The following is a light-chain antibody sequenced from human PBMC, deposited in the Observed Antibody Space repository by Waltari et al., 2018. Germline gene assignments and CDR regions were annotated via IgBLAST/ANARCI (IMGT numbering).Light chain of an antibody. V-gene: IGLV2-23*02. J-gene: IGLJ3*02. CDR2: DVN. CDR3: CSYAGSTNIL. CDR1: SSYGSSYNN. Sequence: QSALTQPASVSGSPGPPMPIPCPRTSSYGSSYNNVSWYQQYPGKAPKHLIYDVNKRPSGVSDRFSGSKSGNTASLTISGLLSEDEADYHCCSYAGSTNILFGGGTKVTVL.